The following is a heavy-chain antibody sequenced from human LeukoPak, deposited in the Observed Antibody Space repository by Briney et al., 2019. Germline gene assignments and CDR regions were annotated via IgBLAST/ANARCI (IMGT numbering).Heavy chain of an antibody. J-gene: IGHJ5*02. CDR1: GYTFTSYG. CDR3: ARDKEEGRAVAGLNWFDP. CDR2: ISAYNGNT. Sequence: GASVKVSCKASGYTFTSYGISWVRQAPGQGLEWMGWISAYNGNTNYAQKLQGRVTMTTDTFMSTAYMELRSLRSDDTAVYYCARDKEEGRAVAGLNWFDPWGQGTLVTVSS. D-gene: IGHD6-19*01. V-gene: IGHV1-18*01.